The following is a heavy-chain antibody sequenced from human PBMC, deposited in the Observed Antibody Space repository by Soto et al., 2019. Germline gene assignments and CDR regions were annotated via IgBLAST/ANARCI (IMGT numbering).Heavy chain of an antibody. V-gene: IGHV4-31*03. CDR1: GGSISSGGYY. CDR2: IYYSGST. CDR3: ARGPCCRYYDFWSGSAYVVNNWFDP. D-gene: IGHD3-3*01. J-gene: IGHJ5*02. Sequence: SETLSLTCTVSGGSISSGGYYWSWIRQHPGKGLEWIGYIYYSGSTYYNPSLKSRVTISVDTSKNQFSLKLSSVTAADTAVYYCARGPCCRYYDFWSGSAYVVNNWFDPWGQGTLVTVSS.